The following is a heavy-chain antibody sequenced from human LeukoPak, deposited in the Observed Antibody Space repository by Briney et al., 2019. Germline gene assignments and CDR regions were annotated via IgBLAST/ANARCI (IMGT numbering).Heavy chain of an antibody. D-gene: IGHD1-26*01. J-gene: IGHJ4*02. CDR2: IIPILGIA. V-gene: IGHV1-69*04. CDR3: ARDLSGSYSVDY. Sequence: SVKVSCKASGYTFTSYGISWVRQAPGQGLEWMGRIIPILGIANYAQKFQGRVTITADKSTSTAYMELSSLRSEDTAVYYCARDLSGSYSVDYWGQGTLVTVSS. CDR1: GYTFTSYG.